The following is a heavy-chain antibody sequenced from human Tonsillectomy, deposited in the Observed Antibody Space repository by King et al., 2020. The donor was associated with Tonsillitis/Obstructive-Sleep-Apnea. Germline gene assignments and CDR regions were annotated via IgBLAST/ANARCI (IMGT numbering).Heavy chain of an antibody. V-gene: IGHV3-7*04. J-gene: IGHJ2*01. Sequence: VQLVESGGGLVQPGGSLRLSCAASGFTFSSYWMTWVRQAPGKGLEWGANIKQDGSEKYYVDSVKGRFTISRDNAKNSLSLKMNSLRGEDTALYYWARAGDGDYAYWYFELWGRGTLVTVSS. CDR1: GFTFSSYW. D-gene: IGHD4-17*01. CDR3: ARAGDGDYAYWYFEL. CDR2: IKQDGSEK.